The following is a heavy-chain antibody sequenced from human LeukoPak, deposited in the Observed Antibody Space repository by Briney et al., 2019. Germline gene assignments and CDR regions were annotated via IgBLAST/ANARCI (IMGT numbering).Heavy chain of an antibody. CDR2: TSSSDAGT. D-gene: IGHD2-21*01. V-gene: IGHV3-23*01. Sequence: GGSLRLSCAAFGFPLSSYAVSWVRQAPGKGLERVSATSSSDAGTYHADSVRGRFTISKDNSKNTLYLQMNSLRVEDAAVYYCARAPVTSCRGAYCHPFDYWGQGTLVTVSS. CDR3: ARAPVTSCRGAYCHPFDY. CDR1: GFPLSSYA. J-gene: IGHJ4*02.